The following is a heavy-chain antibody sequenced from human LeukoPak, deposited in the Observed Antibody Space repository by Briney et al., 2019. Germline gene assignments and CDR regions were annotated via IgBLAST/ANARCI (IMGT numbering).Heavy chain of an antibody. J-gene: IGHJ4*02. CDR2: IQQDGSSR. CDR1: GFTFSSYS. D-gene: IGHD2/OR15-2a*01. CDR3: VRDSYTNTWHFLHEDY. Sequence: GGSLRLSCAASGFTFSSYSMDWVRQAPGKGLEWVANIQQDGSSRHYVDSVKGRFTISRDNAKNSLYLQMNSLRADDTAVYYCVRDSYTNTWHFLHEDYWGQGTQVTVSS. V-gene: IGHV3-7*01.